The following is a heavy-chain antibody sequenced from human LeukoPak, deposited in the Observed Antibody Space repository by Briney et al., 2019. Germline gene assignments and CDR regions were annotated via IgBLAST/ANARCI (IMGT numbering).Heavy chain of an antibody. CDR2: ISGSGGST. CDR1: GFTFSSYA. Sequence: SGGSLRLSCAASGFTFSSYAMSWVRQAPGKGLEWVSAISGSGGSTYYADSVKGRFTISRDNSKNTLYLQMNSLRAEDTAVYYCAKGSSSWYAGFCDYWGQGTLVTVSS. J-gene: IGHJ4*02. D-gene: IGHD6-13*01. V-gene: IGHV3-23*01. CDR3: AKGSSSWYAGFCDY.